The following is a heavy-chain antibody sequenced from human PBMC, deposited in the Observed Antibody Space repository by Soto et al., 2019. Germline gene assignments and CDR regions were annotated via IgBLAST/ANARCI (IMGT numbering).Heavy chain of an antibody. CDR2: TYYRSRWYN. V-gene: IGHV6-1*01. Sequence: SQTLSLTCAISGDSVSSNSAAWNWIRQSPSRGLEWLGRTYYRSRWYNDYAVSVKSRITVNPDTSKNQFSLHLNSVTPEDTAVYYCAGTTSLQGYSMDVWDKGTTVTVSS. J-gene: IGHJ6*03. D-gene: IGHD1-7*01. CDR3: AGTTSLQGYSMDV. CDR1: GDSVSSNSAA.